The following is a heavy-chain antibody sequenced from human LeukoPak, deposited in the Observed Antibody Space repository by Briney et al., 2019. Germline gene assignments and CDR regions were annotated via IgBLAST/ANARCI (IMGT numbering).Heavy chain of an antibody. J-gene: IGHJ4*02. Sequence: GASVKLSCKASGGTFSSYAISWVRQAPGQGLEWIGGIIPIFGTANYAQKFQGRVTITTDESTSTAYMELSSLRSEDTAVYYCASLAVADGFDYWGQGTLVTVSS. CDR2: IIPIFGTA. D-gene: IGHD6-19*01. CDR3: ASLAVADGFDY. CDR1: GGTFSSYA. V-gene: IGHV1-69*05.